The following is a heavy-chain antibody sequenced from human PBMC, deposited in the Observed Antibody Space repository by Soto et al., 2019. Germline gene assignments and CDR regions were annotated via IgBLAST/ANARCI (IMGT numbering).Heavy chain of an antibody. J-gene: IGHJ4*02. CDR3: ARVSSRFLESPLEY. Sequence: GLPMRLSCAAAGFTFSSYAMHWVRQTPGKGLEWVALISDDGNNKYYADSVRGRFTISRDNSKNTLYLQMNSLRAEDTAVYYCARVSSRFLESPLEYWGQGTRVTVSS. CDR1: GFTFSSYA. CDR2: ISDDGNNK. V-gene: IGHV3-30-3*01. D-gene: IGHD3-3*01.